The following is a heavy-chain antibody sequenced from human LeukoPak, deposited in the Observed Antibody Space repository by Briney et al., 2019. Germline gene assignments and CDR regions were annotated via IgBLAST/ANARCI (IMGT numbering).Heavy chain of an antibody. Sequence: PSETLSLTCTVSGASVSGSAYYWGWIRQPPGKGLEWIGNIYYSGSTYYNESLESRVTISIDTSKNQFSLKLNSVTAADTAMYYCAKSGGYGLIDYWGQGTLVTVSS. CDR2: IYYSGST. J-gene: IGHJ4*02. CDR1: GASVSGSAYY. CDR3: AKSGGYGLIDY. D-gene: IGHD1-26*01. V-gene: IGHV4-39*01.